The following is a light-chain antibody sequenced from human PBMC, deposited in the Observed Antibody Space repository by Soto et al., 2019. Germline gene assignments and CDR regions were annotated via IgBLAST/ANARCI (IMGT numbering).Light chain of an antibody. V-gene: IGLV2-14*01. CDR3: SSYTNTYIWV. Sequence: QSALTQPASVSGSPGQSITISCTGTSSDVGGNNFVSWYQQHPGKAPKLLIYGVTNRPSGVSNRFSGSKSGTTASLTISGLQSEDDGDYYCSSYTNTYIWVFGGGTKLTVL. J-gene: IGLJ3*02. CDR1: SSDVGGNNF. CDR2: GVT.